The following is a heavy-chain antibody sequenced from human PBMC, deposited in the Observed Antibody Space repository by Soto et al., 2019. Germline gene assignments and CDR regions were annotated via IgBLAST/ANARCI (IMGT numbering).Heavy chain of an antibody. CDR3: ARDVGYCSSTSCYEDGYGMDV. CDR1: GGTFSSYA. Sequence: SVKVSCKASGGTFSSYAISWVRQAPGQGLEWMGGIIPIFGTANYAQKFQGRVTITADESTSTAYMELSSLRSEDTAVYYCARDVGYCSSTSCYEDGYGMDVWGQGTTVTVSS. CDR2: IIPIFGTA. D-gene: IGHD2-2*03. V-gene: IGHV1-69*13. J-gene: IGHJ6*02.